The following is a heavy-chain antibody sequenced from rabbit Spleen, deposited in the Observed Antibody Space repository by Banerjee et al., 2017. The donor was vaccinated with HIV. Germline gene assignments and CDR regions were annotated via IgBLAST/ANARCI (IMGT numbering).Heavy chain of an antibody. CDR2: IYGGDNGST. Sequence: QEQLVESGGGLVKPGASLTLTCTASGFSFSSSYWICWVRQAPGKGLEWIAGIYGGDNGSTYYANWAKGRFTVSKTSSTTVTLQMTSLTAADTATYFCARDGAGVDYSLDLWGQGTLVTV. V-gene: IGHV1S45*01. D-gene: IGHD7-1*01. CDR1: GFSFSSSYW. J-gene: IGHJ3*01. CDR3: ARDGAGVDYSLDL.